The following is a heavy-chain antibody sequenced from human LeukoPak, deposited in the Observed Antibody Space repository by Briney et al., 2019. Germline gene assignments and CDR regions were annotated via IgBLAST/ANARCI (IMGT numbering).Heavy chain of an antibody. J-gene: IGHJ4*02. CDR3: ARGSGWYGGDY. CDR1: GFTFSSYS. CDR2: ISGYSDYI. Sequence: GGSLRLSCAASGFTFSSYSMDWVRQAPGKGLEWVSSISGYSDYIFYADSVKGRFTISRDNAKNSLYLQMNSLRAEDTAVCYCARGSGWYGGDYWGQGTLVTVSS. V-gene: IGHV3-21*01. D-gene: IGHD6-19*01.